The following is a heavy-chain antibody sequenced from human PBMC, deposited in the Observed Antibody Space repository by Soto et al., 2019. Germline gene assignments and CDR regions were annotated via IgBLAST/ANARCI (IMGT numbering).Heavy chain of an antibody. CDR1: GFTFSNAW. Sequence: EVQLVESGGGLVKPGGSLRLSCAASGFTFSNAWMSWVRQAPGKGLEWVGRIKSKTDGGTTDYAAHVKGRFTISRDDSRNTLYLQMTSLKTEDTAVYYCITDTMTTLYYGLDVWGQGTTVTVSS. D-gene: IGHD4-17*01. V-gene: IGHV3-15*01. CDR3: ITDTMTTLYYGLDV. CDR2: IKSKTDGGTT. J-gene: IGHJ6*02.